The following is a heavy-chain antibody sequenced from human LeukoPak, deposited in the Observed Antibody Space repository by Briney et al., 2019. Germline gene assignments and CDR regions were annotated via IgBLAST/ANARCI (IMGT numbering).Heavy chain of an antibody. Sequence: PSETLSLTCTVSGGSVSSGSHYWSWIRQPPGKGLEWIGYISYSGSTNYNPSLNVRVTISVDTSKNQFSLKLSSVTAADTAVYYCARVGGGIFGVVTPNWFDPWGQETLVTVSS. D-gene: IGHD3-3*01. CDR1: GGSVSSGSHY. CDR3: ARVGGGIFGVVTPNWFDP. CDR2: ISYSGST. J-gene: IGHJ5*02. V-gene: IGHV4-61*01.